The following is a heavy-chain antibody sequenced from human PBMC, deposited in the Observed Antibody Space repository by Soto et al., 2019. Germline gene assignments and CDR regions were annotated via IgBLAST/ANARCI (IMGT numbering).Heavy chain of an antibody. CDR2: IVPVLGMA. CDR1: GDSFDSFT. D-gene: IGHD5-12*01. J-gene: IGHJ6*03. CDR3: ARELGGYDYRYYYYYMDV. V-gene: IGHV1-69*08. Sequence: QVQLVQSGAEVARPGSSVRVSCKASGDSFDSFTFNWVRQAPGQGLEWMGRIVPVLGMANYAQKFQGRLTITADKSTSTAYMELRSLRSEDTAVYYCARELGGYDYRYYYYYMDVWGKGTTVTVSS.